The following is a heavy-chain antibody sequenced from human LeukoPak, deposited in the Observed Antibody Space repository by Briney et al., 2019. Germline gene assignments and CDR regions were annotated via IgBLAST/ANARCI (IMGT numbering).Heavy chain of an antibody. CDR2: ISGSGGST. CDR3: AKETPTYSYGSRYFDY. V-gene: IGHV3-23*01. J-gene: IGHJ4*02. Sequence: GGSLRLSCAASGFTFSSCAMSWVRQAPGKGLEWVSAISGSGGSTYYADSVKGRFTISRDNSKNTLYLQMNSLRAEDTAVYYCAKETPTYSYGSRYFDYWGQGTLVTVSS. CDR1: GFTFSSCA. D-gene: IGHD5-18*01.